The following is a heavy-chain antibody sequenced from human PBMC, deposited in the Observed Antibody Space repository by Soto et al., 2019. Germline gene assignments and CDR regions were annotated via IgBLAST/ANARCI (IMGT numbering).Heavy chain of an antibody. D-gene: IGHD6-19*01. CDR1: GDSVSSNTAA. CDR2: TYYRSNWRH. Sequence: PSQTRSLPCAISGDSVSSNTAAWNWIRSSPSRGLEWLGRTYYRSNWRHDYAVSVKSRITVNPDTSKNHFSLQLNSVTPDDTAVYYCARGVAGSGFDLWGQGTLVTVSS. CDR3: ARGVAGSGFDL. V-gene: IGHV6-1*01. J-gene: IGHJ4*02.